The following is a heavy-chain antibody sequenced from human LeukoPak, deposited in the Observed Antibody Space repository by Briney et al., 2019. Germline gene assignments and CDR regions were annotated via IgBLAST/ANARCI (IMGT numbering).Heavy chain of an antibody. CDR2: INPSGGST. J-gene: IGHJ4*02. CDR1: GYTFTSYY. D-gene: IGHD3-22*01. CDR3: ARDPPRYYDSSGSNDY. Sequence: ASVKVSCKASGYTFTSYYMHWVRQAPGQGLEWMGIINPSGGSTSYAQKFQGRVTMTRDASTSTVYMELSSLRSEDTAVCYCARDPPRYYDSSGSNDYWGQGTLVTVSS. V-gene: IGHV1-46*01.